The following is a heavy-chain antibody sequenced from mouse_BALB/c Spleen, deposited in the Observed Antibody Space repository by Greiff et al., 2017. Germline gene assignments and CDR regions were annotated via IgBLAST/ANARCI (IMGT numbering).Heavy chain of an antibody. CDR3: ARQGGNPGFAY. D-gene: IGHD1-1*02. Sequence: EVKLVESGGGLVKPGGSLKLSCAASGFTFSSYAMSWVRQTPEKRLEWVATISSGGSYTYYPDSVKGRFTISRDNAKNTLYLQMSSLRSEDTAMYYCARQGGNPGFAYWGQGTLVTVSA. CDR1: GFTFSSYA. V-gene: IGHV5-9-3*01. CDR2: ISSGGSYT. J-gene: IGHJ3*01.